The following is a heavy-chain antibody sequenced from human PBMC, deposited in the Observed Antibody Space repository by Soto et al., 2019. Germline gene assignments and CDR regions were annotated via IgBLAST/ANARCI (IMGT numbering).Heavy chain of an antibody. J-gene: IGHJ6*02. V-gene: IGHV3-48*03. Sequence: EVQLVESGGGLVQPGGSLRLSCAASGFTFSNYEMNWVRQAPGKGLEWVSYISSSGSTIYYADSVKGRFTISRDNAKNSLYLQMNSLRVEDTAVYYCATGWHARYYGMDVWGQGTTVTVSS. D-gene: IGHD6-19*01. CDR2: ISSSGSTI. CDR3: ATGWHARYYGMDV. CDR1: GFTFSNYE.